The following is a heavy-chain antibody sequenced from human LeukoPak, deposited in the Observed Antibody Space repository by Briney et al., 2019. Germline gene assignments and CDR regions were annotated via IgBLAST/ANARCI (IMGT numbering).Heavy chain of an antibody. CDR2: IYISGST. CDR3: ARQGDYIYDGFDI. Sequence: SETLSLTSTVATGSICAYYWSWIRPPPGKGLEWSGYIYISGSTNYNPNLKSRVTILVHTTTNQFSLKLSSVTAADTAVYYCARQGDYIYDGFDIWGQGTMVTVSS. D-gene: IGHD3-3*01. V-gene: IGHV4-4*09. CDR1: TGSICAYY. J-gene: IGHJ3*02.